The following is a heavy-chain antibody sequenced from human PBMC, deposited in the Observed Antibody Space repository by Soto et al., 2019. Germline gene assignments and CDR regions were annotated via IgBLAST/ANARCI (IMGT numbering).Heavy chain of an antibody. J-gene: IGHJ4*02. D-gene: IGHD5-18*01. CDR2: IYYSGST. V-gene: IGHV4-30-4*01. CDR1: GGSISSGDYY. Sequence: SETLSLTCTVSGGSISSGDYYWSWIRQPPGKGLEWIGSIYYSGSTYYNPSLKSRVTISVDTSKNQFSLKLSSVTAADTAVYYCARLVVDTAMATFDYWGQGTLVTVSS. CDR3: ARLVVDTAMATFDY.